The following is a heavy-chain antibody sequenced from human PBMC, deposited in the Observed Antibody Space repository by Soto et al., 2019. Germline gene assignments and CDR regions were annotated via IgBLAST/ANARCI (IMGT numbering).Heavy chain of an antibody. V-gene: IGHV3-30*18. J-gene: IGHJ4*02. CDR2: ISYDGSNK. CDR3: AKVAPPFN. CDR1: GFTFSSYG. Sequence: QVQLVESGGGVVQPGRSLRLSCAASGFTFSSYGMHWVRQAPGKGLEWVAVISYDGSNKYYADSVKGRFTISRDNSKNALYLQMNSLRAEDTAVYYCAKVAPPFNWGQGTLVTVSS.